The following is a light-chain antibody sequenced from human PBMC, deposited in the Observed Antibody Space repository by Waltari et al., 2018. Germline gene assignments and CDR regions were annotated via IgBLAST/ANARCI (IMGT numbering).Light chain of an antibody. V-gene: IGKV3-11*01. CDR3: QQRRSWPWT. CDR2: DAS. J-gene: IGKJ1*01. CDR1: QSVSSD. Sequence: EIVLTQSPATLSLSPGERATLSCRASQSVSSDLAWYQQKPGQGPRLLIYDASNRATGIPARFSGSGSETDFTLTISSLEPEDFAVYYCQQRRSWPWTFGQGTKVDVK.